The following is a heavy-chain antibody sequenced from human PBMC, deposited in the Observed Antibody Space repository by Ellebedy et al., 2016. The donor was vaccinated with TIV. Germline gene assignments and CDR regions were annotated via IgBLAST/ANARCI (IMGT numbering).Heavy chain of an antibody. J-gene: IGHJ2*01. CDR3: ARHVDPAVYYWYFDL. CDR2: SIPVFGTA. CDR1: GGTFNNFV. Sequence: ASVKVSCKASGGTFNNFVISWVRQAPGQGLEWMGGSIPVFGTASYSQKCQGRVTFVADESTNTAYMELNSLTSEDTAVYYCARHVDPAVYYWYFDLWGRGTLVTVSS. V-gene: IGHV1-69*13. D-gene: IGHD2-2*01.